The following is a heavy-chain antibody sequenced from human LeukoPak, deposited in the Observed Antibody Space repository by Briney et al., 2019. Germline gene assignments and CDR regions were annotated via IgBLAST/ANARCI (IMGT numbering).Heavy chain of an antibody. Sequence: GASVKVSCKASGYTFTGYYMHWVRQAPGQVLEWMGWINPNSGGTNYAQKFQGRVTMTRDTSISTAYMELSRLRSDDTAVYYCARESSHGPNHAFDIWGQGTMVTVSS. CDR1: GYTFTGYY. CDR3: ARESSHGPNHAFDI. CDR2: INPNSGGT. D-gene: IGHD2-2*01. J-gene: IGHJ3*02. V-gene: IGHV1-2*02.